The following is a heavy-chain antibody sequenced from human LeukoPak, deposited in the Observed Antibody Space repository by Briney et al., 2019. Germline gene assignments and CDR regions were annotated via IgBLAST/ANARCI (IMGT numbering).Heavy chain of an antibody. CDR2: ISSSSSYI. CDR1: GFTFSSYS. J-gene: IGHJ6*04. Sequence: GGSLRLPCAASGFTFSSYSMNWVRQAPGKGLEWVSSISSSSSYIYYADSVKGRFTISRDNAKNSLYLQMNSLRAEDTAVYYCARDTSRVAPFRYYYYGMDVWGKGTTVTVSS. CDR3: ARDTSRVAPFRYYYYGMDV. V-gene: IGHV3-21*01. D-gene: IGHD4-23*01.